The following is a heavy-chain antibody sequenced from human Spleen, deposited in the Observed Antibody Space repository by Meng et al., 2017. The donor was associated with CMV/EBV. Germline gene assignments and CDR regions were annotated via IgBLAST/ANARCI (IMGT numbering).Heavy chain of an antibody. Sequence: GESLKISCAASGFTFSNYWMSWVRQAPGKGLEWVSAISDSGGSTFYADSGKGRFTISRDNSKNTLYLQMNSLRAEDTALYYCASYYDLYYGMDVWGQGTTVTVSS. V-gene: IGHV3-23*01. D-gene: IGHD3-22*01. CDR1: GFTFSNYW. J-gene: IGHJ6*02. CDR3: ASYYDLYYGMDV. CDR2: ISDSGGST.